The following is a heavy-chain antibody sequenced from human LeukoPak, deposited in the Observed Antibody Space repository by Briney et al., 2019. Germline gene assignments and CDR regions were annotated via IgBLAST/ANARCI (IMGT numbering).Heavy chain of an antibody. CDR2: INPNSGGT. CDR1: GYTFTGYY. D-gene: IGHD5/OR15-5a*01. Sequence: ASVKVSCKASGYTFTGYYMHWVRQAPGQGLEWMGWINPNSGGTNYAQKFQGRVTMTRDTSISTAYMELSRLRSDDTAVYYCARDWGVYSVYDSPYWYFDLWGRGTLVTVSS. J-gene: IGHJ2*01. V-gene: IGHV1-2*02. CDR3: ARDWGVYSVYDSPYWYFDL.